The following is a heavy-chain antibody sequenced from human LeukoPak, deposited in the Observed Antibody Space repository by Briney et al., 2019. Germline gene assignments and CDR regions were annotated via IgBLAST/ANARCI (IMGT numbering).Heavy chain of an antibody. CDR1: GGTFSSYA. CDR2: INAGNGNT. CDR3: ARGTAVAGTVGLDP. V-gene: IGHV1-3*03. Sequence: ASVKVSCKASGGTFSSYAISWVRQAPGQRLEWMGWINAGNGNTKYSQEFQGRVTITRDTSASTAYMELSSLRSEDMAVYYCARGTAVAGTVGLDPWGQGTLVTVSS. D-gene: IGHD6-19*01. J-gene: IGHJ5*02.